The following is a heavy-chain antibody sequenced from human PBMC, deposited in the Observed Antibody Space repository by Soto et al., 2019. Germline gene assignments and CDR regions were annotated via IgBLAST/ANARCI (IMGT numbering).Heavy chain of an antibody. V-gene: IGHV2-5*02. Sequence: QITLKESGPTLVKPTQTLTLTCTFSGFSLSTSSGVGVGWIRQPPGKALEWLAFIYWDDEKRYSPSLKSRLTVTKDPSKNQVVLIVTNMDPVDTATYHCAHILGIGGYYEGFDYWGQGALVTVSS. J-gene: IGHJ4*02. CDR3: AHILGIGGYYEGFDY. CDR2: IYWDDEK. D-gene: IGHD1-26*01. CDR1: GFSLSTSSGVG.